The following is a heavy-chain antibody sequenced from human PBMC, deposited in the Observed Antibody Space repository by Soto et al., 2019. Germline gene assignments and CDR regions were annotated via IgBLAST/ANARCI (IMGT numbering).Heavy chain of an antibody. Sequence: GVLRLSCAASGFTFSSYSMNWVRQAPGKGLEWVSSISSSSSYIYYADSVKGRFTISRDNAKNSLYLQMNSLRAEDTAVYYCARGPSGSYFLYYFDYWGQGTLVTVSS. V-gene: IGHV3-21*01. CDR3: ARGPSGSYFLYYFDY. CDR2: ISSSSSYI. D-gene: IGHD1-26*01. CDR1: GFTFSSYS. J-gene: IGHJ4*02.